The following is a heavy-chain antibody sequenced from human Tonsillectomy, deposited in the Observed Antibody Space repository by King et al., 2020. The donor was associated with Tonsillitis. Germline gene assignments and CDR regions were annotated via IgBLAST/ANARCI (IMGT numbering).Heavy chain of an antibody. CDR3: AKDGRLLFY. D-gene: IGHD1-26*01. V-gene: IGHV3-7*01. J-gene: IGHJ4*02. CDR1: GFTFSSSW. CDR2: ISPDGSEE. Sequence: VQLVESGGGLVQPGGSLRLSCTASGFTFSSSWMSWVRQAPGKGLEYVANISPDGSEENYVESVKGRFTISRDNAINSLHLQMQGLRAEDTAVYYGAKDGRLLFYWGQGTLVTVSS.